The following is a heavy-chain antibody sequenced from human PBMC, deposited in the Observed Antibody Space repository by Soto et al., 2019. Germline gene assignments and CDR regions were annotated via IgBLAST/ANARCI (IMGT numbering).Heavy chain of an antibody. D-gene: IGHD2-15*01. J-gene: IGHJ6*02. Sequence: QVQLQESGPGLVKPSGTLSLTCAVSGGSISSSNWWSWVRQPPGKGLEWIGEIYHSGSTNYNPSPKSRFTTSVHKSKNQFSMKLNSVTAADTDVYYGVGVGGSYYCGMYVWGQGSTVTVFS. V-gene: IGHV4-4*02. CDR1: GGSISSSNW. CDR3: VGVGGSYYCGMYV. CDR2: IYHSGST.